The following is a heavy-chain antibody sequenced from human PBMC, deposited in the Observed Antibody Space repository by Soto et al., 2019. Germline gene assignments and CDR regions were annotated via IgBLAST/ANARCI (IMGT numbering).Heavy chain of an antibody. CDR3: ARERTYYDFWICYYTDTATDAFDI. D-gene: IGHD3-3*01. J-gene: IGHJ3*02. V-gene: IGHV1-18*01. CDR1: GYTFTSYG. Sequence: ASVKVSCKASGYTFTSYGISWVRQAPGQGLEWMGWISAYNGNTNYAQKLQGRVTMTTDTSTSTAYMELRSLRSDDTAVYYCARERTYYDFWICYYTDTATDAFDIWGQGTXVTVSS. CDR2: ISAYNGNT.